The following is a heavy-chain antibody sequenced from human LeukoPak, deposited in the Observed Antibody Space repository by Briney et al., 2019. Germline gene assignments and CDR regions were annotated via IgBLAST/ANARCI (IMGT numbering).Heavy chain of an antibody. Sequence: KSSETLPLTCTVSGGSISSSSYYWGWIRQPPGKGLEWIGSIYYSGSTYYNPSLKSRVTISVDTSKNQFSLKLSSVTAADTAVYYCARAPYGDQGYYFDYWGQGTLVTVSS. V-gene: IGHV4-39*07. CDR3: ARAPYGDQGYYFDY. CDR1: GGSISSSSYY. D-gene: IGHD4-17*01. CDR2: IYYSGST. J-gene: IGHJ4*02.